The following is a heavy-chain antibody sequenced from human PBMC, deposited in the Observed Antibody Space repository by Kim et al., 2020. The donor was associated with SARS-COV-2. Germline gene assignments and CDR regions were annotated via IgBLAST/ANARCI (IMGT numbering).Heavy chain of an antibody. J-gene: IGHJ4*02. CDR2: ISPYNGNT. V-gene: IGHV1-18*01. CDR1: GYTFTNYG. D-gene: IGHD6-19*01. Sequence: ASVKVSCKASGYTFTNYGISWVRQAPGQGLEWMGWISPYNGNTKYIQKFQGRVTMTTDTPTTTAYMELRSLRSDDTAVYYCARDPGAGPKQWLYFDYWGQGTLVAASS. CDR3: ARDPGAGPKQWLYFDY.